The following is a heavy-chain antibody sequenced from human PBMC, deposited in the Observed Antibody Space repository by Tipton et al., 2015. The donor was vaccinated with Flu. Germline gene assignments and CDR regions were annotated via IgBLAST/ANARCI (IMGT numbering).Heavy chain of an antibody. CDR3: ARVVEVITIFGVVMTYFEN. CDR1: GGSVSSYS. D-gene: IGHD3-3*01. Sequence: LRLSCTVSGGSVSSYSWTWIRQTPGKGLEWIGYKYHSGSTNYNPSLKSRVTISVDMSKNQFSLKLSSVTAADTAVYYCARVVEVITIFGVVMTYFENWGQGTLVTVSS. V-gene: IGHV4-59*02. CDR2: KYHSGST. J-gene: IGHJ4*02.